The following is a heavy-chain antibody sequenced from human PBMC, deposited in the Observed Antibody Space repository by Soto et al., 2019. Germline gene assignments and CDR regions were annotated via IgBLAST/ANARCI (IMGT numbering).Heavy chain of an antibody. D-gene: IGHD1-26*01. CDR1: GFTFSSYG. CDR3: AKDQVMGATRWGLEY. V-gene: IGHV3-30*18. Sequence: QVQLVESGGGVVQPGRSLRLSCAASGFTFSSYGMHWVRQAPGKGLGWVAVISYDGSNKYYADSVKGRFTISRDNSKNTLYLQMNSLRAEDTAVYYCAKDQVMGATRWGLEYWGQGTLVTVSS. CDR2: ISYDGSNK. J-gene: IGHJ4*02.